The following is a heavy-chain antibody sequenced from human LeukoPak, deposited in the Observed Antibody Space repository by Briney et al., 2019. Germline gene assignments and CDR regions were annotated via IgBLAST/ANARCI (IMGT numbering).Heavy chain of an antibody. J-gene: IGHJ6*03. Sequence: GESLKISCKGSGYSFTSYWIGWVRQMPGKGLEWMGIIYPGDSDTRYSPSFQGQVTISADKSISTAYLQWGSLKASDTAMYYCARGYCSSTSCYTGVDYYYYYMDVWGKGTTVTVSS. V-gene: IGHV5-51*01. CDR3: ARGYCSSTSCYTGVDYYYYYMDV. D-gene: IGHD2-2*02. CDR1: GYSFTSYW. CDR2: IYPGDSDT.